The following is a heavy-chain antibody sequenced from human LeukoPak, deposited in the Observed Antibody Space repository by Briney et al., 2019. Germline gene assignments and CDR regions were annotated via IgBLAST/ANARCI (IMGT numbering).Heavy chain of an antibody. CDR2: IYYSGST. CDR1: GGSISSSYYY. CDR3: ARDIPSGSDHDAFDI. D-gene: IGHD1-26*01. V-gene: IGHV4-39*02. Sequence: SETLSLTCTVSGGSISSSYYYWGWIRQPPGKGLEWIGSIYYSGSTYYNPSLKSRVSLSVDTSKNQFSLRLSSVTAADTAVYYCARDIPSGSDHDAFDIWGQGTMVTVSS. J-gene: IGHJ3*02.